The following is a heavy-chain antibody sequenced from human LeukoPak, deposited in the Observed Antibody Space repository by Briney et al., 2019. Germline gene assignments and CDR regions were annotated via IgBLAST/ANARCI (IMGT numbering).Heavy chain of an antibody. Sequence: PGGSLRLSCAASGFTFSSYWMRWVRQAPGKGLEWVANIKQDGSEKNYVDSVKGRFTISRDNAKNSLYLQMNSLRAEDTAVYYCAREGSGGSCYSQGCYYYYYGMDVWGQGTTVTVSS. CDR2: IKQDGSEK. J-gene: IGHJ6*02. V-gene: IGHV3-7*01. D-gene: IGHD2-15*01. CDR3: AREGSGGSCYSQGCYYYYYGMDV. CDR1: GFTFSSYW.